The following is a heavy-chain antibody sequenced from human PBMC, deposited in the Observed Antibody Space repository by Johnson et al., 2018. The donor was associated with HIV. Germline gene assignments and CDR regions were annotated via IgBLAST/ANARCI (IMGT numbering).Heavy chain of an antibody. D-gene: IGHD4-17*01. CDR3: ARDFSDYGDYGRCAFDI. Sequence: MQLVESGGGAVRPGGSLRVSCSASGFTFDDYGMSWVRQAPGKGLEWVSGINWNGGSTGYADSVKGRFTISRDNAKNSLYLQMNSLRAEDTALYYCARDFSDYGDYGRCAFDIWGQGTMVTVSS. CDR2: INWNGGST. J-gene: IGHJ3*02. CDR1: GFTFDDYG. V-gene: IGHV3-20*04.